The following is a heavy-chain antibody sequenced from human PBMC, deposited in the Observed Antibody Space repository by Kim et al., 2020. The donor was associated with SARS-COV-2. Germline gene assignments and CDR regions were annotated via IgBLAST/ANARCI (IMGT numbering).Heavy chain of an antibody. CDR3: ARAGGEIASALDY. CDR1: GYTFTSYA. D-gene: IGHD6-13*01. V-gene: IGHV1-3*01. J-gene: IGHJ4*02. CDR2: INAGNGNT. Sequence: ASVKVSCKASGYTFTSYAMHWVRQAPGQRLEWMGWINAGNGNTKYSQKFQGRVTITRDTSASTAYMELSSLRSEDTAVYYCARAGGEIASALDYWGQGTLATVSS.